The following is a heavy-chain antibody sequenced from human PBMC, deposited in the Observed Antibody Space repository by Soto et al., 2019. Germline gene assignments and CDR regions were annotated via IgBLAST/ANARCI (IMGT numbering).Heavy chain of an antibody. CDR2: VHRRGSL. Sequence: SETLSLTCVVSGGAFSGFDWSWIRQSPGKGLEWIGEVHRRGSLNYNPSLKSRVTISQDTSKKQLSLRLTSVTAADTGVYFCARYGRDDNGKNNWFDPWGPGTVVTVSS. CDR3: ARYGRDDNGKNNWFDP. J-gene: IGHJ5*02. CDR1: GGAFSGFD. V-gene: IGHV4-34*01. D-gene: IGHD1-1*01.